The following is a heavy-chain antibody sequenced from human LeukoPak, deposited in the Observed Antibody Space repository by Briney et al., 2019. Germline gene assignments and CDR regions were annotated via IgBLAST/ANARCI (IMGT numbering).Heavy chain of an antibody. Sequence: GGSLRLSCAASGFTVSSNYMSWVRQAPGKGLEWVSVIYSGGSTYYADSVKGRFTISRDNSKNTLYLQMNSLRAEDTAVYYCARELWFGEGGLGGFDPWGQGTLVTVSS. CDR2: IYSGGST. CDR3: ARELWFGEGGLGGFDP. D-gene: IGHD3-10*01. CDR1: GFTVSSNY. V-gene: IGHV3-66*01. J-gene: IGHJ5*02.